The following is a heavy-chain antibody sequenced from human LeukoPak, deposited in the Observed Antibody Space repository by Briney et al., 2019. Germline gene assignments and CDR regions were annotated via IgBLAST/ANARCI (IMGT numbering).Heavy chain of an antibody. V-gene: IGHV3-23*01. Sequence: GGSLRLSCTASGFTFASCAMSWVCQTPGKGLEWASTIGGSGVNTYYADSVKGRFTISRDNSKNTLFLQVSSLRAEDTAVYCCAKAPFNEGRIFDYWGQGTLVTVSS. D-gene: IGHD1-1*01. CDR2: IGGSGVNT. CDR3: AKAPFNEGRIFDY. J-gene: IGHJ4*02. CDR1: GFTFASCA.